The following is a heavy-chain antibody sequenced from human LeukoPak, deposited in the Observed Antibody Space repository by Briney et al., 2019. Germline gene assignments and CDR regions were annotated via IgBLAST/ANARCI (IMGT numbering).Heavy chain of an antibody. CDR3: AKVVDFWSGYPSSDP. J-gene: IGHJ5*02. V-gene: IGHV3-23*01. CDR1: VFAFSSYA. CDR2: ISGSGGST. Sequence: GGSLRLSCAASVFAFSSYAMSWVRQAPGKGLEWVSAISGSGGSTYYADSVKGRFTISRDNSRNTLYLQMNSLRAEDTAVYYCAKVVDFWSGYPSSDPWGQGTLVTVSS. D-gene: IGHD3-3*01.